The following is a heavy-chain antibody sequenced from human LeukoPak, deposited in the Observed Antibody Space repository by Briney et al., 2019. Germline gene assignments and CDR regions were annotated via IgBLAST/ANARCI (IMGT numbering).Heavy chain of an antibody. D-gene: IGHD1-26*01. CDR1: GFTSSNAW. CDR3: SARIMGANLAGFGL. V-gene: IGHV3-15*01. CDR2: IKNKTEGGIT. J-gene: IGHJ4*02. Sequence: PGGDLRLSCAASGFTSSNAWMGWVRQVSGKGREGGGHIKNKTEGGITNYAAPVTGRSTISRDDSENQVDLQMNSLKTEDKAVDYCSARIMGANLAGFGLWGQGTVVSVFS.